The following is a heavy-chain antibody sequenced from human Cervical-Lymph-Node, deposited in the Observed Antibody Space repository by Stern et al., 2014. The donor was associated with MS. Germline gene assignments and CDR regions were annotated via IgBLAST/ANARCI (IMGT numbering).Heavy chain of an antibody. V-gene: IGHV1-69*01. CDR1: GGTFSSYA. Sequence: QVQLGQSGAEVKKPGSSVRVSCKASGGTFSSYAISWVRQAPGQGLEWMVGIFPMFGTANYAQKFQGRVTITADDSTTTAYMEVSSLRSEDTAVYYCASSVGELTPEAVWGQGTTVTVFS. D-gene: IGHD3-10*01. CDR3: ASSVGELTPEAV. J-gene: IGHJ6*02. CDR2: IFPMFGTA.